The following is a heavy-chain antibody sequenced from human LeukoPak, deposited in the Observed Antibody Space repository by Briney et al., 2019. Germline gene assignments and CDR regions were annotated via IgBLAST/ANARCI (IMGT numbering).Heavy chain of an antibody. Sequence: SETLSLTCTVSGYSISSGYYWGWIRQPPGRGLEWIGSIYHSGSTYYNPSLKSRVTISVDTSKNQFSLKLSSVTAADTAVYYYARDLPKGTADYWGQGTLVTVSS. CDR2: IYHSGST. J-gene: IGHJ4*02. D-gene: IGHD1-1*01. CDR1: GYSISSGYY. CDR3: ARDLPKGTADY. V-gene: IGHV4-38-2*02.